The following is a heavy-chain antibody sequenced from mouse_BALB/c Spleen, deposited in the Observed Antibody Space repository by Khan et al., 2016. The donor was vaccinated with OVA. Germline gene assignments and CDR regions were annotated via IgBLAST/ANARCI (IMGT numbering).Heavy chain of an antibody. CDR2: ISYSGGT. V-gene: IGHV3-2*02. CDR3: ARGNYDGYYFDY. CDR1: GYSITSGYA. Sequence: EVQLQESGPGLVKPSQSLSLTCTVTGYSITSGYAWNWIRQFPGNKLEWMGYISYSGGTSYNPSLKSRISITRDTSKNPFFLQLNSVTTEDTATYYCARGNYDGYYFDYWGQGTPLTVSA. J-gene: IGHJ2*01. D-gene: IGHD2-4*01.